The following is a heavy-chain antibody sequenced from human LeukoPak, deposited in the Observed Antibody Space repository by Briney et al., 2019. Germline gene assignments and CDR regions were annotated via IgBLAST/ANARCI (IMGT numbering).Heavy chain of an antibody. D-gene: IGHD3-3*01. Sequence: ASVKLSCKASGYTFTNYYIHSVRQAPGQGLGWMGWINTNRGGRNYAQKFQGRVTMTRDTSISTAYMELRSARSDDTAVYYCAREHGDDAFDIWGPGTMVTVSS. CDR1: GYTFTNYY. CDR3: AREHGDDAFDI. V-gene: IGHV1-2*02. J-gene: IGHJ3*02. CDR2: INTNRGGR.